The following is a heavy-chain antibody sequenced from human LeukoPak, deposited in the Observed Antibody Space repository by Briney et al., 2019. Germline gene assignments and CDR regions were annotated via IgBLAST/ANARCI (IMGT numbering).Heavy chain of an antibody. CDR2: ISSSSSYI. CDR1: GFTFSSYS. V-gene: IGHV3-21*01. Sequence: GGSLRLSCAASGFTFSSYSMNWVRQAPGKGLEWVSSISSSSSYIYYADSVKGRFTISRDNAKNSLYLQMNSLRAEDTAVYYCARDPYSSGWPSYYYYGMDVWGQGTTVTVSS. CDR3: ARDPYSSGWPSYYYYGMDV. D-gene: IGHD6-19*01. J-gene: IGHJ6*02.